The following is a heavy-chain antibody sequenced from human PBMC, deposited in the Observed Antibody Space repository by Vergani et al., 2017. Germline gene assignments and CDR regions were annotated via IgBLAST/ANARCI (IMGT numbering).Heavy chain of an antibody. CDR3: ASLARHYYYYYMDV. J-gene: IGHJ6*03. D-gene: IGHD3-3*02. Sequence: QVQLVQWGAGLLKPSETLSLTCAVYGGSFSGYYWSWIRQPPGKGLEWIGEINHSGSTNYNPSLKSRVTISVDTSKNQFSLKLSSVTAADTAVYYCASLARHYYYYYMDVWGKGTTVTVSS. V-gene: IGHV4-34*01. CDR2: INHSGST. CDR1: GGSFSGYY.